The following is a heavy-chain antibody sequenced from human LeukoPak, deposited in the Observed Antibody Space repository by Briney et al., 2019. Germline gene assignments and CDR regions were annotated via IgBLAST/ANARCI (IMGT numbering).Heavy chain of an antibody. J-gene: IGHJ2*01. D-gene: IGHD3-10*01. V-gene: IGHV4-61*02. CDR3: YGEVTSDFRYFDL. CDR2: IYTSGST. Sequence: SQALSLTCTVSGGSISSGNYYWSRIRQPAGKGLEWIGRIYTSGSTNYNPSLKSRVTISVDTSKSQFSLKLTSVTAADTAVYYCYGEVTSDFRYFDLWGRGTLVTVSS. CDR1: GGSISSGNYY.